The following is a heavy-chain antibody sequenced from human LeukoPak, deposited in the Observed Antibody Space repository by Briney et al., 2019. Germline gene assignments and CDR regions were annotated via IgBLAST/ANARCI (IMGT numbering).Heavy chain of an antibody. CDR1: GGSISSSNYY. V-gene: IGHV4-39*07. J-gene: IGHJ3*02. Sequence: SETLSLTCSVSGGSISSSNYYWGWIRQPPGKGLEGIGSIYYSGSTYYNPSLKSRDTISVDTSKTQFSLKLSSVTAADTAVYYCAREKAPMTTVVTPYAFDIWGQGTMVTVSS. CDR3: AREKAPMTTVVTPYAFDI. D-gene: IGHD4-23*01. CDR2: IYYSGST.